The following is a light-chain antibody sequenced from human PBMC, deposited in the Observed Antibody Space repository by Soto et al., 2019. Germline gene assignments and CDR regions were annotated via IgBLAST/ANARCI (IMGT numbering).Light chain of an antibody. CDR1: SNDFGSRNF. J-gene: IGLJ3*02. Sequence: QSVLTQPASMSGSPGQSITISCTGSSNDFGSRNFVSWYQQRPNKAPKLMIFEGTKRPSGVSDRFSASQSGYTASLTISGLRAEDEANYYCCSYAGGTTWVFGGGTKLTVL. CDR2: EGT. V-gene: IGLV2-23*01. CDR3: CSYAGGTTWV.